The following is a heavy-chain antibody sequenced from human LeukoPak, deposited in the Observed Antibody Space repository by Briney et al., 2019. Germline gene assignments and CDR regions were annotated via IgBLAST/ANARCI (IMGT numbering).Heavy chain of an antibody. J-gene: IGHJ1*01. CDR2: IYYSGRT. Sequence: PSETLSLTCSVSGDSVSRSDSYWDWIRQPPGKGLEWIGTIYYSGRTYYSPSLKSRVTMSVHPSNNQFSLNLRSVTAGDTALYYCARRRYYDGSGYLEWGQGTVLSVSS. CDR3: ARRRYYDGSGYLE. CDR1: GDSVSRSDSY. V-gene: IGHV4-39*01. D-gene: IGHD3-22*01.